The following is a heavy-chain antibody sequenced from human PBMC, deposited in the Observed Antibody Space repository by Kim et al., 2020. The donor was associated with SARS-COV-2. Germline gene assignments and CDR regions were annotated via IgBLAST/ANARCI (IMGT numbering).Heavy chain of an antibody. CDR3: ARGFDL. Sequence: YYRRSTNDTPSLKSRVTISVDTSKNQFSLKLSSVTAADTAVYYCARGFDLWGRGTLVTVSS. V-gene: IGHV4-59*09. J-gene: IGHJ2*01. CDR2: YYRRST.